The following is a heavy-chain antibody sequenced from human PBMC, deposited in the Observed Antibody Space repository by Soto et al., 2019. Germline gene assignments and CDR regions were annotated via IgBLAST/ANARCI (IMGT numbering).Heavy chain of an antibody. D-gene: IGHD3-3*02. Sequence: QVQLVQSGAEVKEPGASMKVSCKASGYTFTSHDIHWVRQAPGQRLEWMGRINAGSGNTRYSEKFQFRVAMTRDTSATTAYMELSSLRSEDTGVYYCARAASIAASGIFFQHWGQGTPVIVSS. V-gene: IGHV1-3*01. J-gene: IGHJ1*01. CDR2: INAGSGNT. CDR3: ARAASIAASGIFFQH. CDR1: GYTFTSHD.